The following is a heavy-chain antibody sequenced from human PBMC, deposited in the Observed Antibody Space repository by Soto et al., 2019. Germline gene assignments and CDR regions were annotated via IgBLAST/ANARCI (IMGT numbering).Heavy chain of an antibody. J-gene: IGHJ4*02. CDR1: GFTFSSYA. CDR3: AKNLLVRVEVELDY. CDR2: ISGSGGST. V-gene: IGHV3-23*01. Sequence: GGSLRLSCAASGFTFSSYAMSWVRQAPGKGLEWVSAISGSGGSTYYADSVKGRFTISRDNSKNTLYLQMNSLRAEDTAVYYCAKNLLVRVEVELDYWGQGTLVTVSS. D-gene: IGHD3-3*01.